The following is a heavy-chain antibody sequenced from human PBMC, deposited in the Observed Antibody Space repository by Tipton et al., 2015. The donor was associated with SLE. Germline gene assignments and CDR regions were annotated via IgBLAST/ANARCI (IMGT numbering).Heavy chain of an antibody. V-gene: IGHV4-59*01. J-gene: IGHJ6*03. D-gene: IGHD6-19*01. Sequence: TLSLTCTVSGGSISSYYWSWIRQPPGKGLEWIGYIYYSGSTNYNPSLKSRVTISVDTSKNQFSLKLSSVTAADTAVYYCARDRYSSGWPYYYYYMDVWGKGTTVTVSS. CDR3: ARDRYSSGWPYYYYYMDV. CDR1: GGSISSYY. CDR2: IYYSGST.